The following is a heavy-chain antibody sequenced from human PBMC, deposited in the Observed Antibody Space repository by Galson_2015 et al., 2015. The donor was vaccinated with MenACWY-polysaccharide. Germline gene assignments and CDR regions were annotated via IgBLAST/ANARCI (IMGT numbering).Heavy chain of an antibody. CDR1: GFTFSSYW. CDR2: IKEDRSDR. D-gene: IGHD6-13*01. V-gene: IGHV3-7*01. J-gene: IGHJ3*02. CDR3: ARDRGYLALDI. Sequence: SLRLSCAASGFTFSSYWMSWVRQAPGKGLEWVANIKEDRSDRYYVDSVKGRFTISRDNAKNSLYLQMNSLRAEDTAVYFCARDRGYLALDIWGQGTMVTVSS.